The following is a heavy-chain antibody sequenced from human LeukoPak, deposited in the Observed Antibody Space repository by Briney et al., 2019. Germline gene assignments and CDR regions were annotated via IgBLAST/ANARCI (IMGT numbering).Heavy chain of an antibody. D-gene: IGHD3-22*01. J-gene: IGHJ6*02. CDR2: IWYDGSNK. V-gene: IGHV3-33*01. CDR3: ARDRDSSGYYYYYYGMDV. Sequence: PGRSLRLSCAASGFTFSSYGMHWVRQAPGKGLEWVAVIWYDGSNKYYADSVKGRFTISRDNSKNTLYLQMNSLRAEDTAVYYCARDRDSSGYYYYYYGMDVWGQGTTVTVS. CDR1: GFTFSSYG.